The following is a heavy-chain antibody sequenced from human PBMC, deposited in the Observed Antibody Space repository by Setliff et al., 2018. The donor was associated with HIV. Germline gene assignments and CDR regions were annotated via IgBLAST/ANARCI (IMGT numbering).Heavy chain of an antibody. Sequence: PGGSLRLSCAASGFTFSNYAMSWVRQAPGSGLEWVSGITANDGNSYYADSVKGRFTISRDNAKNTLYLQMNSLRAEDTAVYYCARDYSYVGFDLWGRGTLVTVSS. CDR3: ARDYSYVGFDL. V-gene: IGHV3-23*01. CDR2: ITANDGNS. CDR1: GFTFSNYA. J-gene: IGHJ2*01. D-gene: IGHD4-4*01.